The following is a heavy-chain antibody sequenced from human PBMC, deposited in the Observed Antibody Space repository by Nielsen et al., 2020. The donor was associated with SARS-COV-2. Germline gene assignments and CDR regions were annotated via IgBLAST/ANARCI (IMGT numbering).Heavy chain of an antibody. CDR1: GFTFSSYG. Sequence: GESLKISCAASGFTFSSYGMHWVRQAPGKGLEWVAVIWYDGSNKYYADSVKGRFTISRDNSKNTLYLQMNSLRAEDTAVYYCARDRVGASPPNAFDIWGQGTMVTVSS. V-gene: IGHV3-33*01. CDR2: IWYDGSNK. CDR3: ARDRVGASPPNAFDI. J-gene: IGHJ3*02. D-gene: IGHD1-26*01.